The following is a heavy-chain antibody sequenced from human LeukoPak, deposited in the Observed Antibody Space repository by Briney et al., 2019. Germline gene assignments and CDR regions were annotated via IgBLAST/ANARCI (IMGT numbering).Heavy chain of an antibody. CDR1: AYNFLYYL. D-gene: IGHD2-2*02. V-gene: IGHV5-51*01. Sequence: ESLKISCHGSAYNFLYYLSGCIRQMHVKGPAWMGFIFPHDSNTKYSPSFKGQVTISVDKSISTVYVQWSSLKAEDTAMYYCARYGIKGCSSTNCYTSYYYYGMDVWGQGTTVTVSS. CDR3: ARYGIKGCSSTNCYTSYYYYGMDV. CDR2: IFPHDSNT. J-gene: IGHJ6*02.